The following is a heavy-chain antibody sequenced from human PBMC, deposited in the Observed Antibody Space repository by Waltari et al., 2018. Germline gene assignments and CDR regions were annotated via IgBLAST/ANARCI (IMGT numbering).Heavy chain of an antibody. CDR2: VHHSGKT. Sequence: QVQLQESGQGLVKPSGTLSLTCAVSGDSVSGNYWWSWVRQSPEKGLEWIGQVHHSGKTHYNPSIQSRVTISVDSPKNHFSLTLKSVTAADTAVYYCAGDRAIGLFFD. CDR1: GDSVSGNYW. V-gene: IGHV4-4*02. J-gene: IGHJ4*01. D-gene: IGHD2-2*01. CDR3: AGDRAIGLFFD.